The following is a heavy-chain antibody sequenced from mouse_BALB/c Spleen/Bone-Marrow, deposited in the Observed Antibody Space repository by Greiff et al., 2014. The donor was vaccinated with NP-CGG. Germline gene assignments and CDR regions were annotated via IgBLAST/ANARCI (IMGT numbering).Heavy chain of an antibody. V-gene: IGHV1-61*01. D-gene: IGHD2-10*02. CDR2: IDPSDSET. Sequence: QVQLQQSGAELVRPGTSVKLSCKASGYTFTIYWMNWVRQRPGQGLEWIGMIDPSDSETHYNQMFKDKATLTVDKSSSTAYMQLGSLTSEDSAVYYCARGYGNSVAWFAYWGQGTLVTVSA. CDR1: GYTFTIYW. CDR3: ARGYGNSVAWFAY. J-gene: IGHJ3*01.